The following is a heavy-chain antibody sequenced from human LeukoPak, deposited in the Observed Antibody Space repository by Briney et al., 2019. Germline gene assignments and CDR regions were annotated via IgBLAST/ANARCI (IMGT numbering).Heavy chain of an antibody. CDR3: ARDSRTGASSFGY. J-gene: IGHJ4*02. V-gene: IGHV4-31*03. D-gene: IGHD1-26*01. Sequence: SETLSLTCTVSGGSISSGGYYWSWIRQHPGKGLEWIGYIYYSGSTYYNPSLKSRVTISVDTSKNQFSLKLSSVTAADTAVYYCARDSRTGASSFGYWGQGTLVTVSS. CDR1: GGSISSGGYY. CDR2: IYYSGST.